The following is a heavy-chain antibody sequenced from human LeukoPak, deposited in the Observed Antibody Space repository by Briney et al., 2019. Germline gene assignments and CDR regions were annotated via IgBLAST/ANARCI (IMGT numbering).Heavy chain of an antibody. CDR1: VFTFSSYD. D-gene: IGHD2-2*01. J-gene: IGHJ5*02. CDR2: IGTAGDT. V-gene: IGHV3-13*01. CDR3: ARGSYCSSTSCYGSNWFDP. Sequence: GGSLRLSCAASVFTFSSYDMHWVRQATGKGLEWVSAIGTAGDTYYPGTVKGRFTISRENAKNSLYLQMNSLRAGDTAVHYCARGSYCSSTSCYGSNWFDPGGQGTLVTVYS.